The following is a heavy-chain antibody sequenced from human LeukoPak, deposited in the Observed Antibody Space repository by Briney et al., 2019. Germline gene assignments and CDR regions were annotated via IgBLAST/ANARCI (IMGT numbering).Heavy chain of an antibody. CDR3: ARDPSGSFTNWFDP. CDR1: GYSISSGYY. V-gene: IGHV4-38-2*02. J-gene: IGHJ5*02. D-gene: IGHD3-10*01. CDR2: IYHSGST. Sequence: SETLSLTCAASGYSISSGYYWGWIRQPPGKGLEWIGSIYHSGSTYYNPSLKSRVTISVDTSKNQFSLKLSSVTAADTAVYYCARDPSGSFTNWFDPWGQGTLVTVSS.